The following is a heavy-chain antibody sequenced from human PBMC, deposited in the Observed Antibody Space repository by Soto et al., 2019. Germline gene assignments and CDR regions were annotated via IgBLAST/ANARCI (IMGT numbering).Heavy chain of an antibody. CDR1: GGSISYNSYD. D-gene: IGHD3-10*01. CDR2: VDSSGRT. Sequence: SEILSLTCSVSGGSISYNSYDWGWIRQPPGKGLEWIGYVDSSGRTEYKPSLASRVTLSLDSSQNQFSLTLRSVTTADRALYFCARGVYGAYLDYWGQGIPVTVSS. J-gene: IGHJ4*02. V-gene: IGHV4-61*05. CDR3: ARGVYGAYLDY.